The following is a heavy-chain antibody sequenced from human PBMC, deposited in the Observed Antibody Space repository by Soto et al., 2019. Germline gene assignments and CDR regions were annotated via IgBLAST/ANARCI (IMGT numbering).Heavy chain of an antibody. Sequence: QVHLVESGGGVVQPGRSLRLSCEASEFTFSHYSMHWVRQAPDLGLEWVAFISYDGSNKNYADSVKGRFTISRDNANNTLFLQMSSLRVEDTGVHYCARDRQRALVVVAATGGFDSWGQGTLVTVSS. V-gene: IGHV3-30-3*01. CDR1: EFTFSHYS. J-gene: IGHJ4*02. CDR3: ARDRQRALVVVAATGGFDS. D-gene: IGHD2-15*01. CDR2: ISYDGSNK.